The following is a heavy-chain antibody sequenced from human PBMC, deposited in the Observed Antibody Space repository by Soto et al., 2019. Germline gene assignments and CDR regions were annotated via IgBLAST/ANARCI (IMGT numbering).Heavy chain of an antibody. J-gene: IGHJ6*02. CDR2: ISYDGSNK. D-gene: IGHD3-16*01. V-gene: IGHV3-30-3*01. CDR1: GFTFSSYA. Sequence: SLRLSCAASGFTFSSYAMHWVRQAPGKGLEWVAVISYDGSNKYYADSVKGRFTISRDNSKNTVFLQMNSLRAEDTALYYCVLLGVMDVWGQGTAVTVSS. CDR3: VLLGVMDV.